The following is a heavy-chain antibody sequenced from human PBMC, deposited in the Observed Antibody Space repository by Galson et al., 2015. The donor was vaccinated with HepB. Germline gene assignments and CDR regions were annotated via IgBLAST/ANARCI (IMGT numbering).Heavy chain of an antibody. V-gene: IGHV3-7*01. CDR1: GFTFSSHW. CDR2: IKEDGSEK. J-gene: IGHJ1*01. Sequence: SLRLSCAASGFTFSSHWMTWVRQAPGKGLEWVANIKEDGSEKYYVDSVKGRFTISRDNAGNSLYLQMNSLRAEHTAVYYCARGASYSVYWGQGTLVTVSS. CDR3: ARGASYSVY. D-gene: IGHD1-26*01.